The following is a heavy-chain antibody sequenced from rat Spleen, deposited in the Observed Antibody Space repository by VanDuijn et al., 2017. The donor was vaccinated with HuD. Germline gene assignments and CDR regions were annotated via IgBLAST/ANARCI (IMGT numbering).Heavy chain of an antibody. J-gene: IGHJ2*01. CDR2: ISPSGGST. CDR3: ADVYYGSGYFDY. Sequence: EVQLVESGGGLVQPGRSLKLSCAASGFTFSNYGMHWIRQAPTKGLEWVASISPSGGSTYYRDSVKGRFTISRDNAKSTLYLQMDSLRSEDTATYYCADVYYGSGYFDYWGQGVMVTVSS. D-gene: IGHD1-6*01. CDR1: GFTFSNYG. V-gene: IGHV5-19*01.